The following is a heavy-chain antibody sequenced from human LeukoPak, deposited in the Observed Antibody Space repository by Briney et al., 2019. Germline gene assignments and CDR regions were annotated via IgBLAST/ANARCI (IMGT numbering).Heavy chain of an antibody. D-gene: IGHD2-8*02. V-gene: IGHV4-59*08. CDR3: AGHHPRNTVDF. Sequence: SETLSLTCTVSGGSISSYYWSWIRQPPGEGLEWIAYISDIGSITYNPSLKSRVTISLDTSKNQFSLKLSSVTAADTAVYYCAGHHPRNTVDFWGQGTLVTVSS. J-gene: IGHJ4*02. CDR1: GGSISSYY. CDR2: ISDIGSI.